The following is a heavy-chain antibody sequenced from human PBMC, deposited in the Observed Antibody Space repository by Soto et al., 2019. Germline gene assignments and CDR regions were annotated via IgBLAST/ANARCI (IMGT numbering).Heavy chain of an antibody. CDR2: IRSSGSTI. Sequence: GGSLRLSCAASGFTFSSYEMNWVRQAPGKGLEWVSYIRSSGSTIYYADSVKGRFTISRDNAKNSLYLQMNSLRAEDTAVYYCARDPGYSSSWYFDCWGQGTLVTVSS. CDR1: GFTFSSYE. J-gene: IGHJ4*02. D-gene: IGHD6-13*01. CDR3: ARDPGYSSSWYFDC. V-gene: IGHV3-48*03.